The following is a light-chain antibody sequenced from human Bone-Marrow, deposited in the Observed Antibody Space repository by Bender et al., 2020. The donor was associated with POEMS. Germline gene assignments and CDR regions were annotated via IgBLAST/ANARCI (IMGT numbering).Light chain of an antibody. V-gene: IGLV1-40*01. CDR3: CSYLSSSFPVV. J-gene: IGLJ2*01. CDR2: GNN. CDR1: SSNVGAGYD. Sequence: QSVLTQPPSVSGAPGQRVTISCTGSSSNVGAGYDVHWYQDLPGTAPKLLIFGNNRRPSGVPDRFSGSKSGTSASLAITGLQAEDEADYYCCSYLSSSFPVVFGGGTKLTVL.